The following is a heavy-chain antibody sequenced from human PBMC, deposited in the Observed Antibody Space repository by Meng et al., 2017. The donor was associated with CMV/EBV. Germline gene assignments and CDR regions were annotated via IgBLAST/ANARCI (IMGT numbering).Heavy chain of an antibody. CDR3: ARDGAGDEGYFDY. D-gene: IGHD4/OR15-4a*01. V-gene: IGHV3-30-3*01. Sequence: AASGFTFSSYARHWVRQAPGKGLEWVAVISYDGSNKYYADSVKGRFTISRDNSKNTLYLQMNSLRAEDTAVYYCARDGAGDEGYFDYWGQGTLVTVSS. J-gene: IGHJ4*02. CDR1: GFTFSSYA. CDR2: ISYDGSNK.